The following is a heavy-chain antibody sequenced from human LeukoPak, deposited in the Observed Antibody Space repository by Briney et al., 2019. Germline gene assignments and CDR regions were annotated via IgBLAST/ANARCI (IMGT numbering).Heavy chain of an antibody. J-gene: IGHJ6*02. CDR2: IYASGGT. CDR1: GGSISSYY. Sequence: SETLSLTCTVSGGSISSYYWSWIRQPAGKGLEWIGRIYASGGTNYSPSLKSRVTMSVDTSKNQFSLRLSSVTAADTAVYYCARGDYSVAGSSGVYYFYGMDVWGQGTTVTFSS. V-gene: IGHV4-4*07. D-gene: IGHD6-19*01. CDR3: ARGDYSVAGSSGVYYFYGMDV.